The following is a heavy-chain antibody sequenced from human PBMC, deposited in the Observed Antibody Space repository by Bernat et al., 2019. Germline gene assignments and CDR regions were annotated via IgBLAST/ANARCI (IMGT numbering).Heavy chain of an antibody. CDR1: GGSISSDAYY. J-gene: IGHJ4*02. V-gene: IGHV4-39*01. CDR3: AMSLRGHSQPPFDY. D-gene: IGHD3-16*01. CDR2: IYYSGST. Sequence: QLQLQESGPGLVKPSETLSLTCTVSGGSISSDAYYWGWIRQPPGKGLEWIGSIYYSGSTYYNPSLKSRVTTSVDTSKKQFSLKLSSVTATDTAVYYCAMSLRGHSQPPFDYWGQGTLVTVSS.